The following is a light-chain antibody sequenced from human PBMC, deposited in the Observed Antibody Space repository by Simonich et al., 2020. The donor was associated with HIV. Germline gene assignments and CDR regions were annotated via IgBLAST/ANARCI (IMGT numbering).Light chain of an antibody. CDR2: GAS. J-gene: IGKJ1*01. CDR1: QDINNY. V-gene: IGKV1-33*01. CDR3: QQYDNLPWT. Sequence: DIQMTQSPSSLSASVGDRVTITCQASQDINNYLNGYQQKPGKAPNLLIYGASNLETGVPSRFSGGGSGTDFTFTISSLQPEDIGTYYCQQYDNLPWTFGQGTKVEIK.